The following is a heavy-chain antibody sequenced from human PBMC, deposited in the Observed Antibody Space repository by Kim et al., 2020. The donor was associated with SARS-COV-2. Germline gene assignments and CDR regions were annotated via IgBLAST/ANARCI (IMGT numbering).Heavy chain of an antibody. J-gene: IGHJ6*02. D-gene: IGHD1-7*01. V-gene: IGHV1-18*01. CDR1: GYTFTSYG. Sequence: ASVKVSCKASGYTFTSYGISWVRQAPGQGLEWMGWISAYNGNTNYAQKLQGRVTMTTDTSTSTAYMELRSLRSDDTAVYYCARDRSGNWNSRTYYYYGMDVWGQGTTVTVSS. CDR3: ARDRSGNWNSRTYYYYGMDV. CDR2: ISAYNGNT.